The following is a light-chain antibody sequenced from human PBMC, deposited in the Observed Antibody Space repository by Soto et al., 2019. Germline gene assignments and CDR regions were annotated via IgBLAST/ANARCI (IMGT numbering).Light chain of an antibody. V-gene: IGKV1-5*01. CDR1: QSINRW. Sequence: DIQMTQSPSILSTSVGDRVTITCRASQSINRWLAWYQQKPGKAPKLLIYDASSFEGAVPSRFSGSGSGTEFTLTISSLQPDDSERDSSQQYNSYSQTFGQGTKVDIK. CDR2: DAS. CDR3: QQYNSYSQT. J-gene: IGKJ1*01.